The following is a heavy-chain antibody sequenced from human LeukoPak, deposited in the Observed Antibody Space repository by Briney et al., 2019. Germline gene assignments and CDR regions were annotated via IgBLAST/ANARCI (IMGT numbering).Heavy chain of an antibody. Sequence: GGSLRLSCAVSGFTFSGYSMNWVRQAPGKGLEWVSVIYRDGSTYNADSVKGRFTISRDNSKNTLYLQMNSLRAEDTAVYYCAREGSQGSGSYFGYWGQGTLVTVSS. D-gene: IGHD3-10*01. J-gene: IGHJ4*02. V-gene: IGHV3-66*01. CDR2: IYRDGST. CDR3: AREGSQGSGSYFGY. CDR1: GFTFSGYS.